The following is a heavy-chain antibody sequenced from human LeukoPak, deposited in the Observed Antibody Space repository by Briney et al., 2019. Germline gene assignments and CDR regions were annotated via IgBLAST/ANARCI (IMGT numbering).Heavy chain of an antibody. Sequence: GGSLRLSCAASGFTFSSYAMHWVRQAPGKGLEWVAVISYDGSNKYYADSVKGRFTISRDNSKNTLYLQMNSLRAEDTAVYYCARGGAGNCGGACYLNWFDPWGQGTLVTVSS. CDR3: ARGGAGNCGGACYLNWFDP. J-gene: IGHJ5*02. D-gene: IGHD2-21*02. CDR2: ISYDGSNK. CDR1: GFTFSSYA. V-gene: IGHV3-30-3*01.